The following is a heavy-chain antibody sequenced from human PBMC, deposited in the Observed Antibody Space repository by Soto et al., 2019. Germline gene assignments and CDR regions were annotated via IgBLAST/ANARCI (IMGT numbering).Heavy chain of an antibody. CDR2: ISAYNGNT. CDR1: GYTFTSYG. V-gene: IGHV1-18*01. J-gene: IGHJ5*02. CDR3: ARDPFKAAAGINWFDP. Sequence: GASVKVSCKASGYTFTSYGISWVRQAPGQGLEWMGWISAYNGNTNYAQKLQGRVTMTTDTSTSTAYMELRSLRSDDTAVYYCARDPFKAAAGINWFDPWGQGTLVTVSS. D-gene: IGHD6-13*01.